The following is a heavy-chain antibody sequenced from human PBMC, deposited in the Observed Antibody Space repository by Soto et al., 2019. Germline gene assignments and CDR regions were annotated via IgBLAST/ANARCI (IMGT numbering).Heavy chain of an antibody. Sequence: GESLKISCAASGFTFSNAWMSWVRQAPGKGLEWVGRIKSKTDGGTTDYAAPVKGRFTISRDDSKNTLYLQMNSLKTEDTAVYYCTTDVGYDSSGYYDYWGQGTLVTVSS. J-gene: IGHJ4*02. CDR2: IKSKTDGGTT. D-gene: IGHD3-22*01. CDR1: GFTFSNAW. CDR3: TTDVGYDSSGYYDY. V-gene: IGHV3-15*01.